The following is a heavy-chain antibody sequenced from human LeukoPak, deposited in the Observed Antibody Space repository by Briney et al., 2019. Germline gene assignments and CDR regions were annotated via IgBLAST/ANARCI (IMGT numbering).Heavy chain of an antibody. V-gene: IGHV1-69*04. D-gene: IGHD3-22*01. CDR3: ARGSLYYYDSSGSTGFDP. J-gene: IGHJ5*02. Sequence: SVTVSCKASGGTFSSYGISWVRQAPGQGLEWMGRIFPIFGIANYAQKFQGRVTITADKSTSTVYLELSSLRSEDTAVYFCARGSLYYYDSSGSTGFDPWGQGTLVTVSS. CDR1: GGTFSSYG. CDR2: IFPIFGIA.